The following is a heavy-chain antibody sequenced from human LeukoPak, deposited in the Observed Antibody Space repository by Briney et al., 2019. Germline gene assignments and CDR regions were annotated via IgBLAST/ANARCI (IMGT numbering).Heavy chain of an antibody. CDR1: GGSISSYY. D-gene: IGHD5-12*01. V-gene: IGHV4-59*12. CDR2: IYYSGST. CDR3: ARDAAWIR. J-gene: IGHJ4*02. Sequence: SETLSLTCTVSGGSISSYYWSWIRQPPGKGLEWIGYIYYSGSTNYNPSLKSRVTISVDTSKNQFSLKLSSVTAADTAVYYCARDAAWIRWGQGTLVTVSS.